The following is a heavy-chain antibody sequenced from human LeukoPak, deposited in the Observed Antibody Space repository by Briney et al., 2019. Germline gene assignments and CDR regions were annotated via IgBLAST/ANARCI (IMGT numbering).Heavy chain of an antibody. D-gene: IGHD3-10*01. CDR3: ARDGRQRVTMDTGALDI. Sequence: PSETLPLTCSVSGGSISGYYWSWIRQPAGKGLEWLGRVYTSGSTNYNPSLKSRVTISMDTSKNQFSLKLSSVTAAGTAVYYCARDGRQRVTMDTGALDIWGQGTMVTVSS. CDR1: GGSISGYY. CDR2: VYTSGST. J-gene: IGHJ3*02. V-gene: IGHV4-4*07.